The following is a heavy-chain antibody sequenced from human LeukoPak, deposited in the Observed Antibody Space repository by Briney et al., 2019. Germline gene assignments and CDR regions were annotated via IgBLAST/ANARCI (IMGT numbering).Heavy chain of an antibody. D-gene: IGHD3-3*01. CDR2: IRGSGGST. CDR3: AKSSGYLLIDYYYYYIDV. V-gene: IGHV3-23*01. CDR1: RLTLSSYA. J-gene: IGHJ6*03. Sequence: PGGSLRLSCAASRLTLSSYAMSWARQPPGKGLEWVSAIRGSGGSTYYADSVKGRLTISRHNSKNTLYLQMNSLRAEDTAVYYCAKSSGYLLIDYYYYYIDVWGKGTTVTVSS.